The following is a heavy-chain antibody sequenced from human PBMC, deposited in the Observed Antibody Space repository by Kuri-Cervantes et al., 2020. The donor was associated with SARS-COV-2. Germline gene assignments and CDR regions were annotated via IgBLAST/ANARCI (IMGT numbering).Heavy chain of an antibody. CDR3: AHTRVYYDILTGYSAGPGGMDV. CDR2: IYWNDDK. Sequence: SGPTLANPPQTLTLTCPSPGLPPSTSGVGVGWIRQPPGKALEWLALIYWNDDKRYSPSLKSRLTITKDTSKNQVVLTMTNMDPVDTATYYCAHTRVYYDILTGYSAGPGGMDVWGQGTTVTVSS. J-gene: IGHJ6*02. CDR1: GLPPSTSGVG. V-gene: IGHV2-5*01. D-gene: IGHD3-9*01.